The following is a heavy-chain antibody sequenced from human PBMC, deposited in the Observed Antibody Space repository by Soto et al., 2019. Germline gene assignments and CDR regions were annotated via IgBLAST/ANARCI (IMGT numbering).Heavy chain of an antibody. Sequence: GGSLRLSCAASGFTFSSYAMSWVRQAPGKGLEWVSAISGSGGSTYYADSVKGRFTISRDNSKNTLYLQMNSLRAEETAVYYCAKDLFKFPGSGNFDYWGQGTLVTVSS. CDR2: ISGSGGST. CDR1: GFTFSSYA. J-gene: IGHJ4*02. D-gene: IGHD3-10*01. CDR3: AKDLFKFPGSGNFDY. V-gene: IGHV3-23*01.